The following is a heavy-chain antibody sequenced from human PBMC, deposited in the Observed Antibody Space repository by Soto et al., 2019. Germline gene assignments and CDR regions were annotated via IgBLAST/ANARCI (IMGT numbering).Heavy chain of an antibody. CDR2: IYYIGTT. CDR1: GDSIGRGDYY. CDR3: ARGSTYYGSVT. Sequence: QVQLQESGPRLVKPSQTLSLTCTVSGDSIGRGDYYWSWIRQPPGKCLEWIGYIYYIGTTFYNPSLESRVNISVDTTKNQFSLSVTSVTAAATAVYYCARGSTYYGSVTWGQGTLITVSS. J-gene: IGHJ5*02. V-gene: IGHV4-30-4*01. D-gene: IGHD3-10*01.